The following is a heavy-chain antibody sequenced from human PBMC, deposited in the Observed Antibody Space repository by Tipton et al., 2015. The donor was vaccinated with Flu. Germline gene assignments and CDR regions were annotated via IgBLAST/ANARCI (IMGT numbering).Heavy chain of an antibody. D-gene: IGHD3-10*01. V-gene: IGHV4-59*08. Sequence: TLSLTCTVSGGSISTYYWSWIRQPPGKGLEWIGYIYYSGSTNYNPSLKSRVTISVDTSKNQFSLKLSSVTAADTAVYYCARIYYYGSGDYYLDSWGQGTLVTVSS. CDR1: GGSISTYY. J-gene: IGHJ4*02. CDR3: ARIYYYGSGDYYLDS. CDR2: IYYSGST.